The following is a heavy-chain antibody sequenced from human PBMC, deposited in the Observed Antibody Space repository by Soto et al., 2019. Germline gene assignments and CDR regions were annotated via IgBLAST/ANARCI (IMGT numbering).Heavy chain of an antibody. CDR3: ARSPRLPAATGMDV. J-gene: IGHJ6*04. V-gene: IGHV3-21*01. CDR1: GFTFSSYS. CDR2: ISSSSSYI. Sequence: SLRLSCAASGFTFSSYSMNWVRQAPGKGLEWVSSISSSSSYIYYADSVKGRFTISRDNAKNSLYLQMNSLRAEDTAVYYCARSPRLPAATGMDVWGKGTTVTVSS. D-gene: IGHD2-2*01.